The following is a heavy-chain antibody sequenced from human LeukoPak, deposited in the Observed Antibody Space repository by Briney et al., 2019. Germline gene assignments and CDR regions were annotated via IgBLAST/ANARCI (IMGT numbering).Heavy chain of an antibody. CDR1: GYSFTSYW. CDR2: IYPGDSDT. D-gene: IGHD3-22*01. CDR3: ARRDYYDSSGYYVHY. Sequence: GESLKISCKGSGYSFTSYWIGWVRQMPGKGLEWRGIIYPGDSDTRYSPSFQGQVTMSADKSISTAYLQWSSLKASDTAMYYCARRDYYDSSGYYVHYWGQGTLVTVSS. V-gene: IGHV5-51*01. J-gene: IGHJ4*02.